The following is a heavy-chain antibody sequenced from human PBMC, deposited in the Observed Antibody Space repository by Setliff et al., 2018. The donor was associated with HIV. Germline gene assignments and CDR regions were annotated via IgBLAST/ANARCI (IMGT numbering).Heavy chain of an antibody. CDR2: IHTSGST. D-gene: IGHD2-15*01. V-gene: IGHV4-61*02. Sequence: SETLSLTCTVSGGSISSNNYYWSWIRQPAGRGLEWMGRIHTSGSTNYNPSLTSRVTLSVDTSKNQFFLKLTSLSAADTAVYYCARDRIEVVVDGPHDVFDVWGRGTTVTVSS. CDR3: ARDRIEVVVDGPHDVFDV. CDR1: GGSISSNNYY. J-gene: IGHJ3*01.